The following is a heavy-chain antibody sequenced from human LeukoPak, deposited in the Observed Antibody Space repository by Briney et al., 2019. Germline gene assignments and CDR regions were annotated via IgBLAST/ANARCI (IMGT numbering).Heavy chain of an antibody. CDR2: ISYTGST. V-gene: IGHV4-31*03. D-gene: IGHD3-22*01. J-gene: IGHJ5*02. CDR3: ACQYLPNSSGLTP. Sequence: SETLSLTCTISGGSIRDGAYFWYWVRQHPGKGLEWIGYISYTGSTHYNPSLESRVTISVDPQDTSKKQFFLRLTSLTAADTAVYYCACQYLPNSSGLTPWGQGTLVTVSS. CDR1: GGSIRDGAYF.